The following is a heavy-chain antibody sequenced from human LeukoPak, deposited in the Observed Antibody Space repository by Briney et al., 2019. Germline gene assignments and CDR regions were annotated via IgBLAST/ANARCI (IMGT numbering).Heavy chain of an antibody. CDR1: GFTFSAFW. Sequence: GGSLRLSCAASGFTFSAFWMHWVRQAPGKGLVWVSRINSDGSSATYADSVKGRFTISRDNAKNTLYLQMNSLRAEDTAVYYCAKGYSTIREYGMDVWGQGTTVTVSS. V-gene: IGHV3-74*01. CDR2: INSDGSSA. D-gene: IGHD6-13*01. CDR3: AKGYSTIREYGMDV. J-gene: IGHJ6*02.